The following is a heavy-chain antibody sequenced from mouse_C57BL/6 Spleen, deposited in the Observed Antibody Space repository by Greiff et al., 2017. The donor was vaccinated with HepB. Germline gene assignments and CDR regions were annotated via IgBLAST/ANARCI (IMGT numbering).Heavy chain of an antibody. CDR1: GYTFTSYW. V-gene: IGHV1-69*01. CDR2: IDPSDSYT. Sequence: QVQLQQPGAELVMPGASVKLSCKASGYTFTSYWMHWVKQRPGQGLEWIGEIDPSDSYTNYNQKFKGKSTLTVDKSSSTAYMQLSSLTSEDSAVYYCARPSTSWGYFDVWGTGTTVTVSS. CDR3: ARPSTSWGYFDV. D-gene: IGHD5-1*01. J-gene: IGHJ1*03.